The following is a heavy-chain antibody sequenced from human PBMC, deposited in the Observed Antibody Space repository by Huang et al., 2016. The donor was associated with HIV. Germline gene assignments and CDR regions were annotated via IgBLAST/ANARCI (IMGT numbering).Heavy chain of an antibody. D-gene: IGHD6-19*01. CDR2: IRGSDNTT. Sequence: EVKLLDSGGGLVQPGGSLRLSCAASGFSFSSYTMTWVRQAPGKGREWVSSIRGSDNTTFYADSVKGRFTIARDNSKNTLYLQMKSLRVDDTAVYYCAKDRVAGTGHCFDPWGQGTLVTVSS. V-gene: IGHV3-23*01. CDR1: GFSFSSYT. J-gene: IGHJ5*02. CDR3: AKDRVAGTGHCFDP.